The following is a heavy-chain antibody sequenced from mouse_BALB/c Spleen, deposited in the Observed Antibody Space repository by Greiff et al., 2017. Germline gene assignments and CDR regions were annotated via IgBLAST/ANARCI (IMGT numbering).Heavy chain of an antibody. CDR1: GFSLTSYG. J-gene: IGHJ4*01. V-gene: IGHV2-9*02. D-gene: IGHD2-4*01. CDR2: IWAGGST. CDR3: ASYDYVDAMDY. Sequence: VKLQESGPGLVAPSQSLSITCTVSGFSLTSYGVHWVRQPPGKGLEWLGVIWAGGSTNYNSALMSRLSISKDNSKSQVFLKMNSLQTDDTAMYYCASYDYVDAMDYWGQGTSVTVSS.